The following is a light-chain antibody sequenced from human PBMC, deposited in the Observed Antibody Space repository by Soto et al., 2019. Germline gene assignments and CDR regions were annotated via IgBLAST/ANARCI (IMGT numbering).Light chain of an antibody. J-gene: IGKJ5*01. CDR2: DAS. CDR3: QQRSNWPPIT. V-gene: IGKV3-11*01. CDR1: QSVSSY. Sequence: EIVSTQSPATLSLSPGERATLSCRSSQSVSSYLAWYQQTPGQAPRLLIYDASTRATGIPARFSGSGSGTDFTLTITSLEPEDFAVYYCQQRSNWPPITVGQGTRLEIK.